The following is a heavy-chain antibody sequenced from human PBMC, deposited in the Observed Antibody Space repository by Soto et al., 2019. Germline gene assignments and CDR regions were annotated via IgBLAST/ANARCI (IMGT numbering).Heavy chain of an antibody. V-gene: IGHV4-34*01. J-gene: IGHJ6*02. CDR2: INHSGST. CDR3: ARGGNCSGGSCYYYYYYGMDV. CDR1: GGSFSGYY. D-gene: IGHD2-15*01. Sequence: AVYGGSFSGYYWSWIRQPPGKGLEWIGEINHSGSTNYNPSLKSRVTISVDTSKNQFSLKLSSVTAADTAVYYCARGGNCSGGSCYYYYYYGMDVWGQGTTVTVSS.